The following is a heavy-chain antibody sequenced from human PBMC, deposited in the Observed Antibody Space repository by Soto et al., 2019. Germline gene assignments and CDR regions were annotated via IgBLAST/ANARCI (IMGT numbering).Heavy chain of an antibody. J-gene: IGHJ4*02. D-gene: IGHD3-3*01. CDR3: AKDRTYYDFWSGSGVHY. CDR1: GFTFSSYA. Sequence: EVQLLESGGGLVQPGGSLRLSCAASGFTFSSYAMSWVRQAPGKGLEWVSAISGSGGSTYYADYVKGRFTISRDNSKNTLYLQMNSLRAEDTAVYYCAKDRTYYDFWSGSGVHYWGQGTLVTVSS. V-gene: IGHV3-23*01. CDR2: ISGSGGST.